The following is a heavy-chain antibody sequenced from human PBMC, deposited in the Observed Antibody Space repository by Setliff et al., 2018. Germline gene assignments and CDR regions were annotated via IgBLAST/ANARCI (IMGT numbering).Heavy chain of an antibody. CDR3: ARGARRFDP. V-gene: IGHV3-48*01. Sequence: GGSLRLSCAASGFTFSSYSMNWVRQAPGKGLEWVSYISSSSSTIYYADSVKGRFTISRDNAKKSLYLQMNSLRAEDTAMYYCARGARRFDPWGQGTLVTVSS. CDR1: GFTFSSYS. CDR2: ISSSSSTI. J-gene: IGHJ5*02.